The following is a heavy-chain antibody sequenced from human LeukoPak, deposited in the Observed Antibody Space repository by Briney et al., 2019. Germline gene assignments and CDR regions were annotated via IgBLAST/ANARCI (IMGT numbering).Heavy chain of an antibody. D-gene: IGHD3-22*01. J-gene: IGHJ4*02. Sequence: PGGSLRLPCAASGFTFSGYAMSWVRQAPGKGLEWVSAISGSGGSTYYADSVKGRFTISRDNSKNTLYLQMNSLRAEDTAVYYCAKDLESYGYYYDSSGVNAFDYWGQGTLVTVSS. CDR3: AKDLESYGYYYDSSGVNAFDY. V-gene: IGHV3-23*01. CDR2: ISGSGGST. CDR1: GFTFSGYA.